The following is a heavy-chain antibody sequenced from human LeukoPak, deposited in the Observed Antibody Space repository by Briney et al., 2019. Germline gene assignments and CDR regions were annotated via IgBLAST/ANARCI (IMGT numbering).Heavy chain of an antibody. V-gene: IGHV4-39*01. J-gene: IGHJ4*02. CDR1: GGSISSGYYY. D-gene: IGHD3-10*01. CDR3: ARYYYGSGSYVSNFDY. CDR2: LCYSGTT. Sequence: SETLSLTCTASGGSISSGYYYWGWMRQPPGKALEWIGSLCYSGTTYYNPSLQSRVTISVDTSKTQFSLRLNSVTAADTAVYYCARYYYGSGSYVSNFDYWGQGTLVTVSS.